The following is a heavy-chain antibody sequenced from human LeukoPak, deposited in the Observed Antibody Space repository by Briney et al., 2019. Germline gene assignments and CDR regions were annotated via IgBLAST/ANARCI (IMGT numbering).Heavy chain of an antibody. J-gene: IGHJ4*02. V-gene: IGHV4-59*01. CDR3: ARGGSTDYDFWSGYYSLYYFDY. D-gene: IGHD3-3*01. CDR1: GGSISSYY. Sequence: SETLSLTCTVSGGSISSYYWSWIRQPPGKGLEWIGYIYYSGSTNYNPCLKSRVTISVDTSKNQFSLKLSSVTAADTAVYYCARGGSTDYDFWSGYYSLYYFDYWGQGTLVTVSS. CDR2: IYYSGST.